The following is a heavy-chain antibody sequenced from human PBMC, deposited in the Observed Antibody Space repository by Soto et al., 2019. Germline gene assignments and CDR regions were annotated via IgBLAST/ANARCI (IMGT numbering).Heavy chain of an antibody. CDR3: ARDLAKGGGSAGFDY. D-gene: IGHD1-26*01. Sequence: QVQLVHSGAEVKKPGASVNVSCKASGYTFTVYYMHWVRQAPGQGLEWMGWINPKSGGTMYPQKFQGRVTMTWDTSISTADMALTRLRSDDTAVYYCARDLAKGGGSAGFDYWGQGTLVTVSS. CDR1: GYTFTVYY. J-gene: IGHJ4*02. CDR2: INPKSGGT. V-gene: IGHV1-2*02.